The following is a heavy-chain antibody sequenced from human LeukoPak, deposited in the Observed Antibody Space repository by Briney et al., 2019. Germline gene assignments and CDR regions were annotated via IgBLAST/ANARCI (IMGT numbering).Heavy chain of an antibody. D-gene: IGHD4-17*01. V-gene: IGHV3-9*01. J-gene: IGHJ6*02. CDR2: ISWNSGSI. CDR3: AKDMSPLTTTVTTWRYYYYGMDV. CDR1: GFTFDDYA. Sequence: GWSLRLSCAASGFTFDDYAMHWVRQAPGKGLEWVSGISWNSGSIGYADSVKGRFTISRDNAKNSLYLQMNSLRAEDTALYYCAKDMSPLTTTVTTWRYYYYGMDVWGQGTTVTVSS.